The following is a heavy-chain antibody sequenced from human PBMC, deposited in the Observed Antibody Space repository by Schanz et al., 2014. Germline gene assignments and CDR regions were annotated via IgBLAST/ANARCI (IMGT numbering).Heavy chain of an antibody. Sequence: QVQLVESGGGVVQPGGSLRLSCAASGFTFDPYAMHWLRQSPGKGLEWVAVLSSDESRKFYADSEKGRFTISRDNSKNTLYLQMNSLRVEDTALYYCAREYSSYGTVYYWGQGTLVTVSS. V-gene: IGHV3-30-3*01. J-gene: IGHJ4*02. CDR3: AREYSSYGTVYY. D-gene: IGHD5-12*01. CDR2: LSSDESRK. CDR1: GFTFDPYA.